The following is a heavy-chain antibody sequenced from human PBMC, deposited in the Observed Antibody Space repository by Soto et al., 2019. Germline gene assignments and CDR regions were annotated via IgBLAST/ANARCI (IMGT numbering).Heavy chain of an antibody. J-gene: IGHJ5*02. Sequence: QVQLQQWGAGLLKPSETLSLTCAVYGGSFSGYYWSWIRQPPGKGLEWIGEINHSGSTNYNPSLKSRVTISVDTSKNQFSLKLSSVPAADTAVYYCARGRIVVVPAAIKNWFDPWGQGTLVTVSS. CDR2: INHSGST. CDR1: GGSFSGYY. V-gene: IGHV4-34*01. CDR3: ARGRIVVVPAAIKNWFDP. D-gene: IGHD2-2*01.